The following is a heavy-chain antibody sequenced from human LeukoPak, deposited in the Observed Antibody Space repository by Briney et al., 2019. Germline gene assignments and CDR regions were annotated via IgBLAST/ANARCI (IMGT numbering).Heavy chain of an antibody. D-gene: IGHD1-7*01. Sequence: PSETLSLTCIVSGGSISGYYWSWIRQPPGRGLEWIGYISDTGTSIYNPSLKNRLSMLADTSKNHFYLNLTSVTAADTAIYYCARTRTYLDYWGQGALVTVSS. CDR3: ARTRTYLDY. CDR1: GGSISGYY. J-gene: IGHJ4*02. V-gene: IGHV4-59*01. CDR2: ISDTGTS.